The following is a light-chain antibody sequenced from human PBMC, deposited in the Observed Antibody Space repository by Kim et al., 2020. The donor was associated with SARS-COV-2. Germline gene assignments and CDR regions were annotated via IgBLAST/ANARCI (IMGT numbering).Light chain of an antibody. V-gene: IGKV1-5*03. CDR1: QSISSW. CDR2: KAS. J-gene: IGKJ1*01. CDR3: GQYIRYYPER. Sequence: DIQMTQSPSTLSASVGDRVTITCRASQSISSWLAWYQQKPGKAPKLLIYKASSLESGVPSRFSGRGSGTEFTLTISSLQPDDFATYYCGQYIRYYPERFGRGNKVDIK.